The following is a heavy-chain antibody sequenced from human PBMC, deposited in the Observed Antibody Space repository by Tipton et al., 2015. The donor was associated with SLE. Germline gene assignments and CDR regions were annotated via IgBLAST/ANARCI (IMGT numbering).Heavy chain of an antibody. CDR3: ARQGTTVTTAFDS. Sequence: TLSLTCSVSGVSVASSDFSWVWVRQTPGEGLESIGSIYYSGSTYYTPTLKSRVTISVDTSKNQFSLKLSSVTAADTAVYYCARQGTTVTTAFDSWGQGTMVTVSS. J-gene: IGHJ3*02. V-gene: IGHV4-39*07. D-gene: IGHD4-17*01. CDR2: IYYSGST. CDR1: GVSVASSDFS.